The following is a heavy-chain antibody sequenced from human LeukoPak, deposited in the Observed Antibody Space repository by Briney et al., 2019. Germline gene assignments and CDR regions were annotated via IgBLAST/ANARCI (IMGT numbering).Heavy chain of an antibody. CDR3: AREYYDFWNPSDYYYYMDV. V-gene: IGHV1-46*01. CDR1: GYTFTGYY. D-gene: IGHD3-3*01. J-gene: IGHJ6*03. CDR2: INPSGGST. Sequence: ASVKVSCKASGYTFTGYYMHWVRQAPGQGLEWMGWINPSGGSTSYAQKFQGRVTMTRDTSTSTVYMELSSLRSEDTAVYYCAREYYDFWNPSDYYYYMDVWGKGTTVTISS.